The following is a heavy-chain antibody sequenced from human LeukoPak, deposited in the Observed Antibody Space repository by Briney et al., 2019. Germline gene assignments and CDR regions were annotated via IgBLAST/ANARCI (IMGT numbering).Heavy chain of an antibody. CDR3: ARGPTVTTDY. D-gene: IGHD4-17*01. Sequence: PSETLSLTCTVCGASFSSYSCHWLRQPPGKGLEWIGYMYYSGSTDYNPSLKSRVTMSLDTSNNQFSLNLSSVTAADTAVYYCARGPTVTTDYWGQGILVTVSS. J-gene: IGHJ4*02. CDR1: GASFSSYS. V-gene: IGHV4-59*01. CDR2: MYYSGST.